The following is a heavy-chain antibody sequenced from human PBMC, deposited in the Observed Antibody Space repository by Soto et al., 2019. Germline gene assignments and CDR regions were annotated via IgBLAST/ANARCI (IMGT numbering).Heavy chain of an antibody. CDR2: ISAYNGNT. V-gene: IGHV1-18*01. J-gene: IGHJ6*03. CDR3: AREAVRYCSSTSCVYYYYMDV. CDR1: GYTFTSYG. Sequence: ASVKVSCKASGYTFTSYGISWVRQAPGQGLEWMGWISAYNGNTNYAQKLQGRVTMTTDTSTSTAYMELRSLRSDDTAVYYCAREAVRYCSSTSCVYYYYMDVWGKGTTVTVSS. D-gene: IGHD2-2*01.